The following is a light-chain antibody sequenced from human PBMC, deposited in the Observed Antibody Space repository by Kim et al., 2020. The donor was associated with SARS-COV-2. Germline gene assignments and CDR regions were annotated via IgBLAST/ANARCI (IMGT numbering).Light chain of an antibody. CDR1: RSEVGGYNY. J-gene: IGLJ1*01. Sequence: GQSLTLSCTGTRSEVGGYNYVSWYQHHPGKAPKLMIYEVTKRPSGVPDRFSGSKSGNTASLTVSGLQAEDEADYYCGSYVGNNNFVFGTGTKVTVL. CDR2: EVT. CDR3: GSYVGNNNFV. V-gene: IGLV2-8*01.